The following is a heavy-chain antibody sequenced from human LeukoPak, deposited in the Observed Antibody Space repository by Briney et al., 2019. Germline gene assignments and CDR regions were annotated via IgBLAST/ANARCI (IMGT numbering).Heavy chain of an antibody. V-gene: IGHV3-23*01. J-gene: IGHJ3*02. CDR1: GFTFSSYA. Sequence: AGGSLRLSCAASGFTFSSYAMSWVRQAPGKGLEWVSAISGSGGSTYYADSVKGRFTISRDNSKNTLYLQMNSLRAEDTAVYYCAKVFFRDRGGPGGGLAPHDAFDIWGQGTMVTVSS. CDR2: ISGSGGST. D-gene: IGHD2-8*02. CDR3: AKVFFRDRGGPGGGLAPHDAFDI.